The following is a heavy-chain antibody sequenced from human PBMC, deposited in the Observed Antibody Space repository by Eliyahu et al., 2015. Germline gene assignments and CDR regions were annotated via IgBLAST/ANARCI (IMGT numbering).Heavy chain of an antibody. J-gene: IGHJ4*02. Sequence: QLVESGGGLVQPGGSLRXXCAASGFTFSXYEMNWVRQAPEKGLEWVSYISSSGSTIYYADSVKGRFTISRDNAKNSLYLQMNSLRAEDTAVYYCARMAASYLIKYWGQGTLVTVSS. V-gene: IGHV3-48*03. D-gene: IGHD2/OR15-2a*01. CDR1: GFTFSXYE. CDR2: ISSSGSTI. CDR3: ARMAASYLIKY.